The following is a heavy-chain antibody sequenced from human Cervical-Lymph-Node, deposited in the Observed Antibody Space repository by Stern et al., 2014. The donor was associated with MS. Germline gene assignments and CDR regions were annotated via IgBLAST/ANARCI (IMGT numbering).Heavy chain of an antibody. D-gene: IGHD2-15*01. V-gene: IGHV3-23*04. CDR2: LGSDTNT. Sequence: EEQLVESGGGLVRPGGSLRLSCAVSGFTINNYAMIWVRQAPGKGLEWVAGLGSDTNTHYADSVRGRFTISRDNSKNTLYLQMNSLRAEDTAVYYCAKDVLQWCADVWGRGALVTVSS. CDR1: GFTINNYA. J-gene: IGHJ2*01. CDR3: AKDVLQWCADV.